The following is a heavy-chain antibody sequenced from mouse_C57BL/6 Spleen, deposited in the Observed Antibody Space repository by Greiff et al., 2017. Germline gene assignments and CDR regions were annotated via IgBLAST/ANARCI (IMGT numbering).Heavy chain of an antibody. CDR2: IWSGGST. CDR3: ARGPYYGSSHWYFDV. J-gene: IGHJ1*03. Sequence: QVQLQQPGPGLVQPSQSLSITCTVSGFSLTSYGVHWVRQSPGKGLEWLGVIWSGGSTDYNAAFISRLSISKDNSKSQVFFKMNILQSDDTAIYYCARGPYYGSSHWYFDVWGTGTTVTVSS. V-gene: IGHV2-2*01. CDR1: GFSLTSYG. D-gene: IGHD1-1*01.